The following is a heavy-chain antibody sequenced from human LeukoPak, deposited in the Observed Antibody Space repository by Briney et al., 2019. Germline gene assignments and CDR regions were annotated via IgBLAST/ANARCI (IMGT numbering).Heavy chain of an antibody. V-gene: IGHV4-59*01. Sequence: SETLSLTCTVSGGSISSYYWSWIRQPPGKGLEWIGYIYYSGSTNYNPSLKSRVTISVDTSKNQFSLKLSSVTAADTAVYYCARGAYCSGGSCYGDDAFDIWGQGTMVTVSS. J-gene: IGHJ3*02. CDR2: IYYSGST. CDR1: GGSISSYY. CDR3: ARGAYCSGGSCYGDDAFDI. D-gene: IGHD2-15*01.